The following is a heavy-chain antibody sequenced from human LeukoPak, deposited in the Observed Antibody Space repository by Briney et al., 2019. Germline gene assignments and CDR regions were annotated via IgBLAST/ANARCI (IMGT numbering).Heavy chain of an antibody. CDR3: TRESGAFSPFGF. D-gene: IGHD1-26*01. V-gene: IGHV4-4*02. CDR1: GGSIMTTNW. CDR2: VHLSGAT. Sequence: PSGTLSPTCDVSGGSIMTTNWWSWVRQPPNKGLEWIGEVHLSGATNYNPSLESRVTMSIDTSKNHLSLELTSVTAADTAMYYCTRESGAFSPFGFWGQGTLVTVSS. J-gene: IGHJ4*02.